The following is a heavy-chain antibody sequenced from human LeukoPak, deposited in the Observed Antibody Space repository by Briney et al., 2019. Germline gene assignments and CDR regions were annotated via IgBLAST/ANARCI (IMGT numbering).Heavy chain of an antibody. D-gene: IGHD6-13*01. CDR2: ISAYNGNT. V-gene: IGHV1-18*01. J-gene: IGHJ4*02. Sequence: ASVKVSCKASVYTFTSYGISWVRQAPGQGLEWMGWISAYNGNTNYAQKLQGRVTMTTATYTSTAYMELRSLRSDATAVYYCAVHSSSWYADWGQGTLVTVSS. CDR1: VYTFTSYG. CDR3: AVHSSSWYAD.